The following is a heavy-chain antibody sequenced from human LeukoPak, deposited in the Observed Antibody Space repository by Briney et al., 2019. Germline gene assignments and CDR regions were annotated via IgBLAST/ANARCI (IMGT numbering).Heavy chain of an antibody. CDR1: GGSISSYY. V-gene: IGHV4-59*12. CDR3: ARRYYDSSGYYPFDY. J-gene: IGHJ4*02. CDR2: ISDIGSI. D-gene: IGHD3-22*01. Sequence: SETLSLTCTASGGSISSYYWSWIRQPPGKGLEWNAYISDIGSINYNPSLKSRVTISLDTSKNQFSLKLSSVTAADTAVYYCARRYYDSSGYYPFDYWGQGTLVTVSS.